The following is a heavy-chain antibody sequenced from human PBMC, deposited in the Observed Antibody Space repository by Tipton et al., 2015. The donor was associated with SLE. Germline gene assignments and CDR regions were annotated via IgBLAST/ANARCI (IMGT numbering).Heavy chain of an antibody. J-gene: IGHJ5*02. CDR2: IYYSGST. CDR1: GGSISSYY. CDR3: ARHASTPNWFDP. D-gene: IGHD2-2*01. Sequence: LRLSCTVSGGSISSYYWSWIRQPPGKGLEWIGYIYYSGSTNYNPSLKSRVTISVDTSKNQFSLKLSSVTAADTAVYYCARHASTPNWFDPWGQGTLVTVPS. V-gene: IGHV4-59*08.